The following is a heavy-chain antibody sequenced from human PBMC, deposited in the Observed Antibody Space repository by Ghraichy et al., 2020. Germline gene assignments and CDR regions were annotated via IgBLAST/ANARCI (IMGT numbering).Heavy chain of an antibody. CDR1: GFTFSSYA. J-gene: IGHJ4*02. Sequence: GGSLRLSCAASGFTFSSYAMSWVRQAPGKGLEWVSAISGSGGSTYYADSVKGRFTISRDNSKNTLYLQMNSLRAEDTAVYYCAKGDTIFGVVIRGYFDYWGQGTLVTVSS. CDR3: AKGDTIFGVVIRGYFDY. V-gene: IGHV3-23*01. D-gene: IGHD3-3*01. CDR2: ISGSGGST.